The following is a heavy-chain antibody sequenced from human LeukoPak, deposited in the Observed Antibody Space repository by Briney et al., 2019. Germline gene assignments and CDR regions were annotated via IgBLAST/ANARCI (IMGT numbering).Heavy chain of an antibody. D-gene: IGHD6-13*01. CDR1: GYTFTGYY. J-gene: IGHJ5*02. CDR2: INPNSGGT. V-gene: IGHV1-2*02. Sequence: ASVKVSCKASGYTFTGYYMHWVRQAPGQGLEWMGWINPNSGGTNYAQKFQGRVTMTRDTSISTAYMELSRLRSDDTAVYYCARDSSAAGYNWFDPWGQGTLLTVSS. CDR3: ARDSSAAGYNWFDP.